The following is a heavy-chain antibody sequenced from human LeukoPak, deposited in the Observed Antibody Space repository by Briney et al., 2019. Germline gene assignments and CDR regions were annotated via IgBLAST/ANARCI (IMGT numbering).Heavy chain of an antibody. V-gene: IGHV5-51*01. J-gene: IGHJ6*02. CDR2: IYPGDSDT. CDR1: GYNFPKYW. Sequence: GESLKISCQGSGYNFPKYWIGWVRHIPGRGLEWMGIIYPGDSDTRYSPSFQGQVTISVDKSFNTAYLQWSSLKASDTAMYYCARLGNPVGYYGMDVWGQGTTVTVSS. CDR3: ARLGNPVGYYGMDV. D-gene: IGHD1-26*01.